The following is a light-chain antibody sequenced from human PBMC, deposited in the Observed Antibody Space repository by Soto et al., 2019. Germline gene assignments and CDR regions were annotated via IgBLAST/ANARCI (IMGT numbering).Light chain of an antibody. Sequence: DILLTQSPSFLSASVGDRVTITCRASQAISSSLAWYQQKPGKAPKLLIYAASTLQSGVASRFSGSGSGTEFTLTISSLQPEDFATFYCQQFLIYPFTFGPGTKVDIK. J-gene: IGKJ3*01. CDR3: QQFLIYPFT. CDR2: AAS. V-gene: IGKV1-9*01. CDR1: QAISSS.